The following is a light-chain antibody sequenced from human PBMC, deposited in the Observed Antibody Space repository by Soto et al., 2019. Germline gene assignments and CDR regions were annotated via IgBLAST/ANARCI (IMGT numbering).Light chain of an antibody. J-gene: IGKJ4*01. CDR2: GAS. Sequence: EIVMTQSPATLSVSPGERVTLSCRASQSVGRSLAWYQQKAGQAPRLLIYGASTRATGTPVRFSGSGSGTELSLTISSLQSEDFVVYYCQQYEKWPLTFGGGTKVEIK. CDR1: QSVGRS. V-gene: IGKV3-15*01. CDR3: QQYEKWPLT.